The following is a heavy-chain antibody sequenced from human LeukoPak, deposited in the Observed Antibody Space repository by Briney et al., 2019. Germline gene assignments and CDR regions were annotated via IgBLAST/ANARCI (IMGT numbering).Heavy chain of an antibody. CDR2: MNPNSGNT. CDR1: GYTFTSYD. V-gene: IGHV1-8*01. Sequence: ASVKVSCKASGYTFTSYDINWVRQATGQGLEWMGWMNPNSGNTGYAQKFQGRVTMTRNTSISTAYMELSSPRSEDTAVYYCARGWVPAAMRTGRTKYYFDYWGQGTLVTVSS. D-gene: IGHD2-2*01. CDR3: ARGWVPAAMRTGRTKYYFDY. J-gene: IGHJ4*02.